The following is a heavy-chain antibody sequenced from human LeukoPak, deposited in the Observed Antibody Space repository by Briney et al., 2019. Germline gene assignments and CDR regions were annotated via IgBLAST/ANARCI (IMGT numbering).Heavy chain of an antibody. D-gene: IGHD4-17*01. CDR1: GFTFSSYW. V-gene: IGHV3-74*01. CDR3: ARDFYGDSVDY. CDR2: INSDGSST. J-gene: IGHJ4*02. Sequence: GGSLRLSCAASGFTFSSYWMHWFRQAPGKGLVWVSRINSDGSSTSYADSVKGRFTISRDNAKNTLYLQMNSLRAEDTAVYYCARDFYGDSVDYWGQGTLVTVSS.